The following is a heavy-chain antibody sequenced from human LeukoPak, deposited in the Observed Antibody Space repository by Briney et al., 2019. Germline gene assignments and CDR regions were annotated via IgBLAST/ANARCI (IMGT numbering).Heavy chain of an antibody. CDR3: ARRAPFSNWFDP. J-gene: IGHJ5*02. V-gene: IGHV4-31*03. CDR2: IYFSGST. Sequence: SQTLSLTCTVSGASITNDDCYWSWIRQHPGKGLEWIGYIYFSGSTYYNPTLKSRASVSVDTSKSQFSLRLTSVTAADTAVYYCARRAPFSNWFDPWGQGTLVIVSS. CDR1: GASITNDDCY. D-gene: IGHD2-2*01.